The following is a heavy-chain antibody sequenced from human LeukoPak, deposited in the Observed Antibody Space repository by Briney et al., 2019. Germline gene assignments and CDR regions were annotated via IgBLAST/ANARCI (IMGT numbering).Heavy chain of an antibody. D-gene: IGHD6-19*01. V-gene: IGHV1-2*02. CDR3: ARAPQGWAHAFDI. Sequence: ASVKVSCKASGYTFTGYYMHWVRQAPGQGLEWMGWINPDSGGTNYAQKFQGRVTMTRDTSISTAYMELSRLRSDDTAVYYCARAPQGWAHAFDIWGQGTMVAVSS. CDR1: GYTFTGYY. J-gene: IGHJ3*02. CDR2: INPDSGGT.